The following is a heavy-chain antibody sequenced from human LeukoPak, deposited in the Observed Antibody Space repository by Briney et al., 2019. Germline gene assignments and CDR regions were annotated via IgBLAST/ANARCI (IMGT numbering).Heavy chain of an antibody. Sequence: SETLSLTCTVSGGSISSYYWSWIRQPPGKGLEWIGYIYYSGSTNYNPSLKSRVTISVDTSKNQFSLKLSSVTAADTAVYYCARAFMITFGPHIGEYFDYWGQGTLVTVSS. CDR3: ARAFMITFGPHIGEYFDY. CDR2: IYYSGST. CDR1: GGSISSYY. V-gene: IGHV4-59*01. J-gene: IGHJ4*02. D-gene: IGHD3-16*01.